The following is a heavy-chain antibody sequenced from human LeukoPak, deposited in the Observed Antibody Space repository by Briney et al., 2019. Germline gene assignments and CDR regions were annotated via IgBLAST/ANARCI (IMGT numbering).Heavy chain of an antibody. CDR3: AREGWLRGFWFDP. CDR2: IYTSGST. J-gene: IGHJ5*02. V-gene: IGHV4-4*07. Sequence: SETLSLTCAVYGGSFSGYYWSWIRQPAGKGLEWIGRIYTSGSTNYNPPLKSRVTMSVDTSKNQFSLKLSSVTAADTAVYYCAREGWLRGFWFDPWGQGTLITVSS. CDR1: GGSFSGYY. D-gene: IGHD5-12*01.